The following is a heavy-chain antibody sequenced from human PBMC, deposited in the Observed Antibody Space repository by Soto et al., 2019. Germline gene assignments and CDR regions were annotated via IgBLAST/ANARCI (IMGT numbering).Heavy chain of an antibody. CDR1: GFTFSSYS. Sequence: EVQLVESGGGLVKPGGSLRLSCAASGFTFSSYSMNWVRQAPGKGLEWVSSISSSSSYIYYADSVKGRFTISRDNAKNSLYLQMNSLRAEDTAVYYCARDPMTTGTNFDYWGQGTLVTVSS. CDR2: ISSSSSYI. D-gene: IGHD4-4*01. J-gene: IGHJ4*02. V-gene: IGHV3-21*01. CDR3: ARDPMTTGTNFDY.